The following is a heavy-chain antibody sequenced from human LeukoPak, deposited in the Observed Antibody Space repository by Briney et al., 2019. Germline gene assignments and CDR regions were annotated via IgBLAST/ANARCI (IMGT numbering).Heavy chain of an antibody. CDR2: IIPIFGTA. J-gene: IGHJ4*02. D-gene: IGHD2-2*01. CDR1: GGTFSSYA. V-gene: IGHV1-69*05. Sequence: SVKVSCKASGGTFSSYAISWVRQAPGQGLEWMGRIIPIFGTANYAQKFQGRVTITTDESTSTAYMELSSLRSEDTAVYYCARDAPYCSSTSCYGGPFDYWGQGTLVTVSS. CDR3: ARDAPYCSSTSCYGGPFDY.